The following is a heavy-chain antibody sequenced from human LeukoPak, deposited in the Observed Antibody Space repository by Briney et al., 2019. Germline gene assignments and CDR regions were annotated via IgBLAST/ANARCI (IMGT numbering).Heavy chain of an antibody. Sequence: PGGSLRLCCAASGFTFSNYWMSWGRQAPGKGLEWVANIKQDGSEKYYVDSVKGRFTISRDNAKNSLYLQMNSLRAEDTAVYYCASGQQLGYWGQGTLVTVSS. J-gene: IGHJ4*02. CDR3: ASGQQLGY. CDR1: GFTFSNYW. D-gene: IGHD6-6*01. CDR2: IKQDGSEK. V-gene: IGHV3-7*01.